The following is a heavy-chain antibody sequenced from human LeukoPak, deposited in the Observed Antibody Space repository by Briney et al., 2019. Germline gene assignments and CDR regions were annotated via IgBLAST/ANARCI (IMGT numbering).Heavy chain of an antibody. CDR3: AKDIGIVVVPAAATGEAFDY. Sequence: PGGSLRLSCAASGFTFSSYAMSWVRQAPGKGLEWVSAISGSGGSTYYADSVKGRFTISRDNSKNTLYLQMNSLRAEDTAVYYCAKDIGIVVVPAAATGEAFDYWGQGTLVTVSS. V-gene: IGHV3-23*01. CDR1: GFTFSSYA. J-gene: IGHJ4*02. CDR2: ISGSGGST. D-gene: IGHD2-2*01.